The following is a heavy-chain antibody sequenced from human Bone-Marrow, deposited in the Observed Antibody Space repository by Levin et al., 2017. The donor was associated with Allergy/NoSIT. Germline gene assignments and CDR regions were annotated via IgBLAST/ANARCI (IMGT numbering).Heavy chain of an antibody. CDR1: GFSLSPSGVA. CDR2: IYWDDDK. D-gene: IGHD2-21*02. V-gene: IGHV2-5*02. CDR3: AHSVTFYNYFDY. J-gene: IGHJ4*02. Sequence: SGPTLVKPTQTLTLTCTFSGFSLSPSGVAVGWFRQPPGKALEWLALIYWDDDKRYSPSLKSRLSITKDTSKNQVVLTMTNMDPVDTASYYCAHSVTFYNYFDYWGQGSLVTVPS.